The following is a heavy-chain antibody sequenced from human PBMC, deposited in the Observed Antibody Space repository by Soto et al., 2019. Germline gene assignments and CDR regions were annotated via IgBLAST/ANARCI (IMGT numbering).Heavy chain of an antibody. CDR2: IYWDDDE. V-gene: IGHV2-5*02. CDR3: AHKGGRGAAMDV. J-gene: IGHJ6*02. CDR1: GFSLTTSGVG. Sequence: QITLKESGPTLVEPTQTLTLTCTFSGFSLTTSGVGVAWIRQPPGKALEWLALIYWDDDERYSPSLKSRLTINKDPSKNQLVLTMTNMDPVDTATYYCAHKGGRGAAMDVWGQGTTVTVSS. D-gene: IGHD2-15*01.